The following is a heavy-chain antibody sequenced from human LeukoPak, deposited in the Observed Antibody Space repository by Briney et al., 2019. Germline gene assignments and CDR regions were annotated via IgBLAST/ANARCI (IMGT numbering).Heavy chain of an antibody. V-gene: IGHV4-59*01. Sequence: LSESLSLTCTVSGDSISTYFWSWIRRPPGKGLQWIGFIYYSGSTNYNPSLKSRVTISVDPSKNQFSLKLSSVTAADTAVYYCAREAYCGGDCYSGFDYWGQGTLVTVSS. D-gene: IGHD2-21*02. CDR1: GDSISTYF. CDR3: AREAYCGGDCYSGFDY. J-gene: IGHJ4*02. CDR2: IYYSGST.